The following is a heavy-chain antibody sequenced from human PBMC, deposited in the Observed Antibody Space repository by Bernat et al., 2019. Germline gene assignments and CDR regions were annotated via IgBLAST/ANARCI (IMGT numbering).Heavy chain of an antibody. CDR3: ARDFKDFDY. V-gene: IGHV3-7*04. Sequence: EEQLVESGGGLVQPGGSLRLSCAAPGFSFSSYWMTWVRQAPGKGLEWVANIRQDGNEKYYVDSVKGRFTISRDNAKNSLYLQMSSLRTEDTAVYYCARDFKDFDYWGQGTLVTVSS. CDR2: IRQDGNEK. J-gene: IGHJ4*02. CDR1: GFSFSSYW.